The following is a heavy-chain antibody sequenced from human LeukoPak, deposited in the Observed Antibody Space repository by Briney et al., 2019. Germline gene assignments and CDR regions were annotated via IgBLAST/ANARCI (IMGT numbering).Heavy chain of an antibody. CDR3: ARGGGYYDSGGYGPPFFI. CDR1: GGSFGGYY. CDR2: INHSGST. V-gene: IGHV4-34*01. J-gene: IGHJ4*02. D-gene: IGHD3-22*01. Sequence: SETLSLTCAVYGGSFGGYYWSWIRQPPGRGLEWIGEINHSGSTNYNPSLQSRVTISVDTSKSQFSLKLSSLTAADTAVYYCARGGGYYDSGGYGPPFFIWGQGTLVTVSS.